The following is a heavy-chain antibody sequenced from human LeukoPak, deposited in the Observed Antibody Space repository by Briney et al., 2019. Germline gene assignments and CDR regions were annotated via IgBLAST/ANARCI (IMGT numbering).Heavy chain of an antibody. CDR3: ARGGSLYYGSGSYGY. V-gene: IGHV4-59*01. CDR2: IYYTGST. D-gene: IGHD3-10*01. Sequence: PSETLSLTCSVSGGSIKSFFWSWIRQPPGKGLEWIGYIYYTGSTTYNPSLKSRVTISVDTSSNQFSLNLTSVTAADTAVYYCARGGSLYYGSGSYGYWGQGTLVTVSS. CDR1: GGSIKSFF. J-gene: IGHJ4*02.